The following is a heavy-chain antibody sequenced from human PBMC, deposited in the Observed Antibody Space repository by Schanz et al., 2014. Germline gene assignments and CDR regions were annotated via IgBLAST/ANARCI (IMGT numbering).Heavy chain of an antibody. CDR2: MNPNSGNP. Sequence: VQSVHSGTEVQKLGASVKVSCTASGYTFTSYDINWVRQAPGQGLEWLGWMNPNSGNPGFAQKFRGRVTMTRNTSMSTAYIELHILTSEDTAVYYCARDQSPYTNSSDVRYFDYWGQGSLVTVSS. CDR1: GYTFTSYD. V-gene: IGHV1-8*01. CDR3: ARDQSPYTNSSDVRYFDY. J-gene: IGHJ4*02. D-gene: IGHD6-6*01.